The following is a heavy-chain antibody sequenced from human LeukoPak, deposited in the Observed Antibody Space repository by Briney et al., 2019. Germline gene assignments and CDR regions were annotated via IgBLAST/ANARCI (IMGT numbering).Heavy chain of an antibody. V-gene: IGHV3-48*01. CDR1: GFTFSSYS. D-gene: IGHD3-22*01. Sequence: GGSLRLSCVASGFTFSSYSMNWVRQAPGKGLEWVSYISTSSSTIYYADSVKGRFTISRDNAKNSLYLQMNSLRAEDTAVYYCARDYYDSSGYYHGGYWGQGTLVTVSS. CDR2: ISTSSSTI. CDR3: ARDYYDSSGYYHGGY. J-gene: IGHJ4*02.